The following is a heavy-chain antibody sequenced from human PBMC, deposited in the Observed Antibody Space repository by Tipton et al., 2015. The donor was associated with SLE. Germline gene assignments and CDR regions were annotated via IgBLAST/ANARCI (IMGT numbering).Heavy chain of an antibody. CDR3: AKEGSIEVAGYADYFQH. D-gene: IGHD6-19*01. CDR2: ISGSGGST. J-gene: IGHJ1*01. CDR1: GFIFSTYG. Sequence: LSLTCAASGFIFSTYGMHWVRQVPGKGLEWVSAISGSGGSTYYADSVKGRFTISRDNSKNTLSLEMNSLRAEDTAVYYCAKEGSIEVAGYADYFQHWGQGTLVTVSS. V-gene: IGHV3-23*01.